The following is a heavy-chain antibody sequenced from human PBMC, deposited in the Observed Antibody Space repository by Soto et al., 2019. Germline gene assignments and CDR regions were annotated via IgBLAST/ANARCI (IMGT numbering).Heavy chain of an antibody. Sequence: SETLSLTCAVSGDSITGDNWWSWVRQPPGKGLEWIGEIHHSGATNYNPSLKSRVTISVDGSKNQFSLKLNSVTAADTAMFYCATQGFYRMGGWGRGTTVTVSS. V-gene: IGHV4-4*02. CDR3: ATQGFYRMGG. CDR1: GDSITGDNW. CDR2: IHHSGAT. J-gene: IGHJ6*02.